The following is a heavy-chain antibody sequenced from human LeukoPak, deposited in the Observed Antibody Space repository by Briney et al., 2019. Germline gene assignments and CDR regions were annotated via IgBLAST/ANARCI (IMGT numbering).Heavy chain of an antibody. J-gene: IGHJ4*02. V-gene: IGHV4-30-2*04. CDR2: GIT. D-gene: IGHD4-17*01. CDR3: ARDHGDFVQHD. Sequence: GITHYNPSLESRVTISADTSTNEFSLKLRSVTAADTAMYYCARDHGDFVQHDWGQGTLVTVSS.